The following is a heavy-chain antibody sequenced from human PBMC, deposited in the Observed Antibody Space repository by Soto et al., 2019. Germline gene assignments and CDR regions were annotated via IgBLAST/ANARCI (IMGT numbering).Heavy chain of an antibody. CDR1: GFTFSSYD. V-gene: IGHV3-13*01. Sequence: GGSLRLSCAASGFTFSSYDMHWVRQATGKGLEWVSAIGTAGDTYYPGSVKGRFTISRENAKNSLYLQMNSLRAGDTAVDYCARGVSPGGSGSYYNLCYYYMDVWGKGTTVTVSS. CDR3: ARGVSPGGSGSYYNLCYYYMDV. CDR2: IGTAGDT. D-gene: IGHD3-10*01. J-gene: IGHJ6*03.